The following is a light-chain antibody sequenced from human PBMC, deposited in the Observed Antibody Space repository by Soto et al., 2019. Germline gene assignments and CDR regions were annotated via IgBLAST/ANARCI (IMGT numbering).Light chain of an antibody. V-gene: IGLV2-23*02. CDR2: EVN. Sequence: QSALPQPASVSGSPGQSITISCTGTSSDVVTYTLVSWYQQHPGKAPKLVIYEVNKRPAGVSKRFSGSKSGDTASLTISGLQAEDEADYYCSSYAGAITFYVFGTGTKV. J-gene: IGLJ1*01. CDR3: SSYAGAITFYV. CDR1: SSDVVTYTL.